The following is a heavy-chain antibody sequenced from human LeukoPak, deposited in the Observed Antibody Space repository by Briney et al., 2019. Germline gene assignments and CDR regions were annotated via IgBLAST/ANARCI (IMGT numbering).Heavy chain of an antibody. Sequence: GGSLRLYCAASGFTFGSYAMSWVRQAPGKGLEWVSAISGSGGSTYYADSVKGRFTISRDNSKNTLYLQMNSLRAEDTAVYYCASSGPYSSGWYAFDIWGQGTMVTVSS. V-gene: IGHV3-23*01. CDR1: GFTFGSYA. D-gene: IGHD6-19*01. CDR3: ASSGPYSSGWYAFDI. J-gene: IGHJ3*02. CDR2: ISGSGGST.